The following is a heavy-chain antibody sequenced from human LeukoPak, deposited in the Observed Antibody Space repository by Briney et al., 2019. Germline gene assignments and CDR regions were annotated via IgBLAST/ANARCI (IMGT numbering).Heavy chain of an antibody. CDR2: IRYDGSNK. CDR3: LKDPPVEA. J-gene: IGHJ5*02. D-gene: IGHD1-1*01. V-gene: IGHV3-30*02. Sequence: GGSLRLSCAASGFTFSSYGMHWVRQAPGKGLEWVTFIRYDGSNKYYADSVRGRFTISRDNYRNTLYLEMNSLRSEDTAVYYCLKDPPVEAWGQGTLVTVSS. CDR1: GFTFSSYG.